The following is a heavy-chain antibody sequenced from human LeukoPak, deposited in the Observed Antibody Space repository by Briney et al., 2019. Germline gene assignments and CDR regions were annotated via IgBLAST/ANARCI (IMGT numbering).Heavy chain of an antibody. Sequence: SETLSLTCTVSGGSISSGGYYWSWIRQHPGKGLEWIGYIYYSGSTYYNPSLKSRVTISVDTSKNQFSLKLSSVTAADTAVYYCARSLFGWLLLLDYWGQGTLVTVSS. J-gene: IGHJ4*02. CDR3: ARSLFGWLLLLDY. CDR1: GGSISSGGYY. D-gene: IGHD3-22*01. V-gene: IGHV4-31*03. CDR2: IYYSGST.